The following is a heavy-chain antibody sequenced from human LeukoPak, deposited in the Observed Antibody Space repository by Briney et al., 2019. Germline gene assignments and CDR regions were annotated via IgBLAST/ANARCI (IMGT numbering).Heavy chain of an antibody. CDR3: ARDASPGYFDL. CDR2: ITSDGSAT. D-gene: IGHD2-15*01. V-gene: IGHV3-74*01. CDR1: GFTFSSYA. J-gene: IGHJ2*01. Sequence: GGSLRLSCAASGFTFSSYAMSWVRHGPGKGLAWVSRITSDGSATDYADSVKGRFTISRDNAKNTLYLHMDSLRAEDTAVYYCARDASPGYFDLWGRGTLATVSS.